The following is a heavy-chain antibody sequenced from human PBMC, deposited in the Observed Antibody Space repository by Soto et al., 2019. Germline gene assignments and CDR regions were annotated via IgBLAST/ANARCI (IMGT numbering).Heavy chain of an antibody. CDR3: ARELRITIFGVELYYYYGMDV. V-gene: IGHV1-18*04. J-gene: IGHJ6*02. CDR1: GYTFTSYG. CDR2: ISAHNGNT. Sequence: GASVKVSCKASGYTFTSYGISWVRQAPGQGLEWMGWISAHNGNTNYAQKLQGRVTMTTDTSTSTAYMELRSLRSDDTAVYYCARELRITIFGVELYYYYGMDVWGQGTTVTVSS. D-gene: IGHD3-3*01.